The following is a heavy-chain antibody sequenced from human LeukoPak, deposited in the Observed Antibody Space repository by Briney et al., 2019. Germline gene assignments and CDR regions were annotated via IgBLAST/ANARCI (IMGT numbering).Heavy chain of an antibody. D-gene: IGHD2-2*02. CDR2: ISSSSTI. V-gene: IGHV3-48*02. J-gene: IGHJ5*02. CDR1: GFTFSSYS. CDR3: ARGGYCSSTSCYMRYWFDP. Sequence: LPGGSLRLSCAASGFTFSSYSMNWVRQAPGKGLEWVSYISSSSTIYYADSVKGRFTTSRDNAKNSLYLQMNSLRDEDTAVYYCARGGYCSSTSCYMRYWFDPWGQGTLVTVSS.